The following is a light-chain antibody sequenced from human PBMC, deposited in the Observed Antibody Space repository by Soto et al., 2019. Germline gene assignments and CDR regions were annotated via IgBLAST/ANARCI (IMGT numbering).Light chain of an antibody. CDR1: QTVRANY. V-gene: IGKV3-20*01. Sequence: EIVLTQSPATLSLSPGDRATLSRRASQTVRANYLAWYQQKRGQAPRLVIHGASNRATDIPDRISGSGSGTDFTLTISRLEPEDFAVYYCQQYGDSPVTFGQGTKVGIK. CDR2: GAS. CDR3: QQYGDSPVT. J-gene: IGKJ1*01.